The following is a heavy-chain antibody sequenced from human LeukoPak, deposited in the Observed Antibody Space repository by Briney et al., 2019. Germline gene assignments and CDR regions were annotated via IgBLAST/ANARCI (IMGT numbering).Heavy chain of an antibody. J-gene: IGHJ4*02. CDR2: ISGSGGST. D-gene: IGHD3-22*01. CDR3: AKPTPTYYYDSSGSH. V-gene: IGHV3-23*01. CDR1: GFTFSSYA. Sequence: PGGSLRLSCAASGFTFSSYAMSWVRQAPGKGLEWVSAISGSGGSTYYVDSVKGQFTISRDNSKNTLYLQMNSLRAGDTAVYYCAKPTPTYYYDSSGSHWGQGTLVTVSS.